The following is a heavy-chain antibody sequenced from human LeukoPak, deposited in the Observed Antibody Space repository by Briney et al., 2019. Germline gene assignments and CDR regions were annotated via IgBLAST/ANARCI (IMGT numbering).Heavy chain of an antibody. CDR2: ISGSGSSS. CDR1: GFNFSSYA. V-gene: IGHV3-23*01. D-gene: IGHD6-13*01. CDR3: AKAHPFFSSSWFF. J-gene: IGHJ4*02. Sequence: GGSLRLPCAASGFNFSSYAMLWVRQAPGKGLQWVSAISGSGSSSYYADSEKGRFTISRDNSKNTLYLQMYSLGAEDTAVYYCAKAHPFFSSSWFFWGQGALVTVSS.